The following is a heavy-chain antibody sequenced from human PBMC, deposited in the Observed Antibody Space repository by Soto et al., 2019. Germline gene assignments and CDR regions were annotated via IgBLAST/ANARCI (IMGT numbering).Heavy chain of an antibody. CDR1: GRSFTSNNW. CDR3: ASRDPGTSVDY. D-gene: IGHD1-7*01. V-gene: IGHV4-4*02. J-gene: IGHJ4*02. CDR2: IYRTGST. Sequence: PSETLSLTCAVSGRSFTSNNWWTWVRQPPGQGLEWIGEIYRTGSTNYNPSLKSRVTISLDKSENQFSLKVTSLTAADTAVYYCASRDPGTSVDYWGQGTLVTVYS.